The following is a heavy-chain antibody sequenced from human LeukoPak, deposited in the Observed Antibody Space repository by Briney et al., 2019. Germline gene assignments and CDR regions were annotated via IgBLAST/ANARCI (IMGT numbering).Heavy chain of an antibody. CDR1: GFTFNNFA. D-gene: IGHD3-3*01. V-gene: IGHV3-23*01. Sequence: GGSLRLSCAASGFTFNNFAMSWVRQAPGKGLEWVSAISGSGGSTYYADSVKGRFTISRDNSKNTLYLQMNSLRAEDTAVYYCAKDVTTYYDFWSGYYPDLDYWGQGTLVTVSS. CDR2: ISGSGGST. CDR3: AKDVTTYYDFWSGYYPDLDY. J-gene: IGHJ4*02.